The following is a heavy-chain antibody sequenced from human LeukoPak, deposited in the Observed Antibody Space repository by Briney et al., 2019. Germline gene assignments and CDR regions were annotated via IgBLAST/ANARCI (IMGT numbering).Heavy chain of an antibody. CDR1: GGSFSGYY. J-gene: IGHJ3*02. CDR3: ARGRYCSSTSCYKRHAFDI. Sequence: SETLSLTCAVYGGSFSGYYWSWIRQPPGKGLEWIGEINHSGSTNYNPSLKSRVTISVGTSKNQFSLKLSSVTAADTAVYYCARGRYCSSTSCYKRHAFDIWGQGTMVTVSS. V-gene: IGHV4-34*01. CDR2: INHSGST. D-gene: IGHD2-2*02.